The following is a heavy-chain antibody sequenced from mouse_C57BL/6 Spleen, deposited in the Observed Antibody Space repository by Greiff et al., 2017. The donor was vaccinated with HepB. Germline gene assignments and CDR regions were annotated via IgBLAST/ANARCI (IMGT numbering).Heavy chain of an antibody. CDR3: ARLGSISLYVDV. Sequence: VQLQQSGAELVKPGASVKMSCKASGYTFTSYWITWVKQRPGQGLEWIGDIYPGSGSTNYNEKFKSKATLTVDTSSSTAYMQLSSLKSEDSAVYYCARLGSISLYVDVWGTGTTVTVSS. D-gene: IGHD1-1*01. V-gene: IGHV1-55*01. CDR2: IYPGSGST. CDR1: GYTFTSYW. J-gene: IGHJ1*03.